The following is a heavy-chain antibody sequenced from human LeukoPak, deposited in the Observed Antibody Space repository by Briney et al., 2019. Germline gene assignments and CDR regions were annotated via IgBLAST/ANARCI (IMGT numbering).Heavy chain of an antibody. Sequence: ASVKVSCKASGYTFTGYGISWVRQAPGQGLEWMGWISPYNGNTDYAQKLQGRVTMTTDTSTTTVYMGLRSLTSDDTGVYYCARGRENWFDPWGQGTLVTVSS. CDR2: ISPYNGNT. CDR3: ARGRENWFDP. CDR1: GYTFTGYG. J-gene: IGHJ5*02. V-gene: IGHV1-18*01.